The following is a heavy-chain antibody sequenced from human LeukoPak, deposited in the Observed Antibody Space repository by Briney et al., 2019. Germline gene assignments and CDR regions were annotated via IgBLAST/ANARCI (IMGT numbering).Heavy chain of an antibody. Sequence: SETLSLTCTVSEGSISSYYWSWIRQPPGKGLEWIGYISFSGSTNYSPPLKSRVTISVDTSKSQFSLKLTSVTAADTAVYYCARDKGDGYNCWGQGTLVTVSS. V-gene: IGHV4-59*01. J-gene: IGHJ4*02. CDR2: ISFSGST. CDR1: EGSISSYY. CDR3: ARDKGDGYNC. D-gene: IGHD5-12*01.